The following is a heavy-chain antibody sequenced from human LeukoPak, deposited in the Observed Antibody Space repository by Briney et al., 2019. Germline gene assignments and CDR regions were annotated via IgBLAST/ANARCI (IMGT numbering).Heavy chain of an antibody. Sequence: SETLSLTCTVSGGSISSYYWNWIRQPAGKGLEWIGRIYTSGSTNYNPSLESRVTMSLDTSKNQFSLKLRSVTAADTAVYYCARGGNDFPYNWFDPWGQGTLVTVSS. CDR3: ARGGNDFPYNWFDP. CDR1: GGSISSYY. D-gene: IGHD3-3*01. V-gene: IGHV4-4*07. J-gene: IGHJ5*02. CDR2: IYTSGST.